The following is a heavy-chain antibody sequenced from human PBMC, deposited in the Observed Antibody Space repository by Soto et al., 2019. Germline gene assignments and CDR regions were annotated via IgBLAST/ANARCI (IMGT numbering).Heavy chain of an antibody. CDR3: ARALRYFDWAHYYFDY. CDR1: GGSVSSGSYY. D-gene: IGHD3-9*01. J-gene: IGHJ4*02. Sequence: SETLSLTCTVSGGSVSSGSYYWSWIRQPPGKGLEWIGYIYYSGSTNYNPSLKSRVTISVDTSKNQFSLKLSSVTAADTAVYYCARALRYFDWAHYYFDYWGRGTLVTVSS. V-gene: IGHV4-61*01. CDR2: IYYSGST.